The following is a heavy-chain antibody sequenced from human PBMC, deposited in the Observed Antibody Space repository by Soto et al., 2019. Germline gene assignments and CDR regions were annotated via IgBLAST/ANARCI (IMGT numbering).Heavy chain of an antibody. CDR3: ARGWGTLTTGTFDY. D-gene: IGHD4-17*01. CDR1: VGSIRSGGYS. J-gene: IGHJ4*02. V-gene: IGHV4-31*03. CDR2: IYYSGST. Sequence: QVQLQESGPGLVKHSQTLSLTCTISVGSIRSGGYSWSWIRQHTGKGLEWIGYIYYSGSTYYNPSLKSRVTISVDTSKNQFSLKLSYVTAADTAVYYFARGWGTLTTGTFDYRGQGTLVTVSS.